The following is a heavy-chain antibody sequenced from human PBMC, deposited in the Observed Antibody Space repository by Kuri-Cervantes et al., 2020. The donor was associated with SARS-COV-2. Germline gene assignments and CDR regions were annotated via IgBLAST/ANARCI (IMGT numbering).Heavy chain of an antibody. J-gene: IGHJ6*02. CDR2: INHSGST. D-gene: IGHD2-2*01. CDR1: GGSFSGYY. CDR3: ARVSVVVVPAAIHYYYGMDV. V-gene: IGHV4-34*01. Sequence: SETLSLTCAVYGGSFSGYYWSWIRQPPGKGLEWIGEINHSGSTNYNPSLKSRVTISVDTPKNQFSLKLSSVTAADTAVYYCARVSVVVVPAAIHYYYGMDVWGQGTTVTVSS.